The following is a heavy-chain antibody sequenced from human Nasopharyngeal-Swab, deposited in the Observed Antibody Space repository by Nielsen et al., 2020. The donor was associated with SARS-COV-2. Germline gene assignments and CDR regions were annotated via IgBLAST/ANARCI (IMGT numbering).Heavy chain of an antibody. CDR1: GFTFSSYA. CDR2: IYSGGSST. D-gene: IGHD3-3*01. V-gene: IGHV3-23*03. Sequence: GESLKISCAASGFTFSSYAMSWVRQAPGKGLEWVSVIYSGGSSTYYADSVKGRFTISRDNSKNTLYLQMNSLRAEDTAVYYYAKDPYYDFWSGYYFDYWGQGTLVTVSS. J-gene: IGHJ4*02. CDR3: AKDPYYDFWSGYYFDY.